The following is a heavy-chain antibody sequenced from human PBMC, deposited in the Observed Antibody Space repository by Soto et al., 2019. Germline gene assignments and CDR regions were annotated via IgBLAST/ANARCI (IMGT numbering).Heavy chain of an antibody. V-gene: IGHV1-2*02. J-gene: IGHJ4*02. D-gene: IGHD2-21*02. CDR1: GYTFINYY. Sequence: QAQLVQSGAEVKKPGASVKVSCKTSGYTFINYYIHWVRQAPGQGLEWMGWVNPRSGDTNYAQKFQGRVTMTRDTSISTAYMELSSLRSDDTAVFYCARQLAYCGSDCFTEPIEYWGQGTLVTVSS. CDR3: ARQLAYCGSDCFTEPIEY. CDR2: VNPRSGDT.